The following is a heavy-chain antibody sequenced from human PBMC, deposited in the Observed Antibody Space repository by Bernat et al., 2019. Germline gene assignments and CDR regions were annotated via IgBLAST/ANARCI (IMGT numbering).Heavy chain of an antibody. Sequence: QVQLVESGGGVVQPGGSLRLSCAASGFTFSSYGMHWVRQAPGKGLEWVAFIRYDGSNKYYADSVKGRFTISRDNSKNTLYLQMNSLRAEDTAVYYCAKPRGDNYYDSSGYYYFDYWGQGTLVTVSS. D-gene: IGHD3-22*01. J-gene: IGHJ4*02. CDR3: AKPRGDNYYDSSGYYYFDY. V-gene: IGHV3-30*02. CDR1: GFTFSSYG. CDR2: IRYDGSNK.